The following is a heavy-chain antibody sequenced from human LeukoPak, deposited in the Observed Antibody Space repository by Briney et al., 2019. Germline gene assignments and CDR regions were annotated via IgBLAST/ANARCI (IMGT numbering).Heavy chain of an antibody. CDR3: AGGVYSSGWLDY. V-gene: IGHV3-66*01. D-gene: IGHD6-19*01. CDR1: GCTVSSNF. CDR2: LYSGGDT. Sequence: GGSLRLSCAGSGCTVSSNFMSWVRQAPGKGLEWGSVLYSGGDTYYADSVKGRFTISRDNSMNTLYLQMNSLRADDTAVYYCAGGVYSSGWLDYWGQGTLVTVSS. J-gene: IGHJ4*02.